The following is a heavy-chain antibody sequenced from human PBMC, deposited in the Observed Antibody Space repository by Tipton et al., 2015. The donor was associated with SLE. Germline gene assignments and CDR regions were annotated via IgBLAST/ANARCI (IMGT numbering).Heavy chain of an antibody. Sequence: QLVQSGGGVVQPGRSLRLSCAASGFTFSSYAMHWVRQAPGKGLEWVAVISYDGSNKYYADSVKGRFTISRDNSKNTLYLQMNSLRAEDTAVYYCARDSHSGSYGYFQHWGQGTLVTVSS. J-gene: IGHJ1*01. CDR2: ISYDGSNK. D-gene: IGHD1-26*01. CDR1: GFTFSSYA. V-gene: IGHV3-30-3*01. CDR3: ARDSHSGSYGYFQH.